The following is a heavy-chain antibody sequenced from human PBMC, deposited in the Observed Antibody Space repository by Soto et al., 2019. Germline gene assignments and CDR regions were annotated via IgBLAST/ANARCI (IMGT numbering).Heavy chain of an antibody. CDR1: GFTFSSFS. Sequence: ESGGDLVKPGGSLRLSCAASGFTFSSFSMNWVRQAPGKGLEWVSSISSSSTYIYYADSVKGRFTISRDNAKNSLYLQMDSLRAEDTAFYYCARVQYSSGWYYFDYWGQGTLVTVSS. V-gene: IGHV3-21*01. D-gene: IGHD6-19*01. CDR3: ARVQYSSGWYYFDY. CDR2: ISSSSTYI. J-gene: IGHJ4*02.